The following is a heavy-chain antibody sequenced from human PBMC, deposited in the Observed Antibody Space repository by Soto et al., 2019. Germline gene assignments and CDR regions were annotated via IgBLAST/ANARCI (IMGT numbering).Heavy chain of an antibody. J-gene: IGHJ4*02. D-gene: IGHD1-7*01. V-gene: IGHV1-69*12. Sequence: QVQLVQSGAEVKKPGSSVKVSCKASGGTFSSYAISWVRQAPGQGLEWMGGIIPIFGTANYAQKFQGRVTITADESTTPSYMELSSLRSEDTAVSYCARVRIGTTSYYFDYWGKGPLVTVSS. CDR1: GGTFSSYA. CDR3: ARVRIGTTSYYFDY. CDR2: IIPIFGTA.